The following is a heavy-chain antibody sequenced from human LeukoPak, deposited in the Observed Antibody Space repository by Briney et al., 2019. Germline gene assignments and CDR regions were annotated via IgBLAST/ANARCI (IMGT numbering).Heavy chain of an antibody. CDR3: AKLVDPGSSWPPLDY. Sequence: GGSLRLSCAASGFTFSSYSMNWVRQAPGKGLEWVSSISSSSSYIYYADSVKGRFTISRDNAKNSLYLQMNSLRAEDTAVYYCAKLVDPGSSWPPLDYWDQGTLVTVSS. CDR1: GFTFSSYS. D-gene: IGHD6-13*01. J-gene: IGHJ4*02. CDR2: ISSSSSYI. V-gene: IGHV3-21*01.